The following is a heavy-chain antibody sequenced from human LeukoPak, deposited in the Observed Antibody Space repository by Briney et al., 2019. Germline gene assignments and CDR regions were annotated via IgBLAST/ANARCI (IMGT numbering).Heavy chain of an antibody. CDR2: IVPILGTA. Sequence: GASVKVSCKAFGGTFSTSSISWVRQAPGQGLEWVGRIVPILGTANYAQNFQGRVTITADRSTTTAYMELSSLRSEDTAVYYCARVPQGSSWPYYFDYWGQGTLVTVSS. CDR1: GGTFSTSS. CDR3: ARVPQGSSWPYYFDY. D-gene: IGHD6-13*01. J-gene: IGHJ4*02. V-gene: IGHV1-69*08.